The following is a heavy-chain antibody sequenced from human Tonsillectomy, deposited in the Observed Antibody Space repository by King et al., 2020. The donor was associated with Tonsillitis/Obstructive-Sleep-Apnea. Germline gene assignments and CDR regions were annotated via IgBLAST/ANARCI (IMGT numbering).Heavy chain of an antibody. V-gene: IGHV3-53*01. J-gene: IGHJ4*02. D-gene: IGHD6-19*01. CDR3: ARTLYSSGWSPLDY. Sequence: VQLVESGGGLIQPGGSLRLSCAASGFTVSGNYMSWVRQAPGKGLEWVSVIYSGGSTYYADSGKGRFTISRDNSKNTLYLQMNSLRAEDTAVYYCARTLYSSGWSPLDYWGQGTLVTVSS. CDR1: GFTVSGNY. CDR2: IYSGGST.